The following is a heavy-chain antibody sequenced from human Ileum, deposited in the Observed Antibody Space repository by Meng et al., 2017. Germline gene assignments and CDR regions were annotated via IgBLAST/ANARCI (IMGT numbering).Heavy chain of an antibody. CDR2: INTAGSGK. Sequence: GESLKISCGASGFSFSDSWMNWVRQAPGKGLEWVANINTAGSGKYYVDSVKGRFTISRDNSKNSLSLQMNSLRAEDTAIYYCTRVSLGSLSDHWGQGSLVTVSS. V-gene: IGHV3-7*01. D-gene: IGHD1-26*01. CDR3: TRVSLGSLSDH. CDR1: GFSFSDSW. J-gene: IGHJ4*02.